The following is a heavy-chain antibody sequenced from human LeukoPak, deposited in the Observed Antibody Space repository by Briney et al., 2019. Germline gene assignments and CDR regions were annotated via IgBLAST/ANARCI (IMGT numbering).Heavy chain of an antibody. J-gene: IGHJ4*02. CDR2: ITSNGDST. CDR3: VKDQGEYSSSWYYFDN. V-gene: IGHV3-64D*06. CDR1: GFIFSSYP. D-gene: IGHD6-13*01. Sequence: PGGSLRLSCPTSGFIFSSYPMHWVRQPPGKGLEYVSGITSNGDSTNYADSVKGRFTISRDNSKNTLSLHMSSLRAEDTAVYYCVKDQGEYSSSWYYFDNWGQGTLVTVSS.